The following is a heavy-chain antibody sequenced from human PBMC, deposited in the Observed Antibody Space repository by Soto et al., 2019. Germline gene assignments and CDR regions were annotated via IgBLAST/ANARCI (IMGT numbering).Heavy chain of an antibody. D-gene: IGHD3-10*01. CDR3: AKARVRGVIFYYGMDV. Sequence: LRLSCAASGFTFSSYAMSWVRQAPGKGLEWVSAISGSGGSTYYADSGKGRFTISRDNSKNTLYMQMNSMRAEDTAVYYCAKARVRGVIFYYGMDVWGQGTTVTVSS. J-gene: IGHJ6*02. CDR1: GFTFSSYA. CDR2: ISGSGGST. V-gene: IGHV3-23*01.